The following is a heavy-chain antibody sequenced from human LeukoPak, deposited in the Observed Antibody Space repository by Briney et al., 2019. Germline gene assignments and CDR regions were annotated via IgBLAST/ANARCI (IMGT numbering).Heavy chain of an antibody. CDR2: INPNSGGT. D-gene: IGHD5-24*01. CDR1: GYTFTGYY. Sequence: GASVKVSCKASGYTFTGYYMHWVRQAPGQGLEWMGWINPNSGGTNYAQKLQGRVTMTTDTSTSTAYMELRSLRSEDTAVYYCARVRDGYNDAFDIWGQGTMVIVSS. V-gene: IGHV1-2*02. J-gene: IGHJ3*02. CDR3: ARVRDGYNDAFDI.